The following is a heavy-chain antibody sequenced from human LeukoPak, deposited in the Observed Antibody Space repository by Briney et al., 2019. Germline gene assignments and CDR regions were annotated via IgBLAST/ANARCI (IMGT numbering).Heavy chain of an antibody. J-gene: IGHJ4*02. D-gene: IGHD1-20*01. CDR2: IYHSGST. Sequence: PSETLSLTCTVSGYSISSGYYWGWIRQPPGKGLEWIGSIYHSGSTYYNPSLKSRVTISVDTSKNQFSLSLTSVTAADTAIYYCAKGANYNWDSWGQGTLVTVSS. CDR1: GYSISSGYY. CDR3: AKGANYNWDS. V-gene: IGHV4-38-2*02.